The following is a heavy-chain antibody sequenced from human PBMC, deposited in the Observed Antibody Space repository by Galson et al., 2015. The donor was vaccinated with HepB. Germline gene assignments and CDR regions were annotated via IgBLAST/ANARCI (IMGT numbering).Heavy chain of an antibody. V-gene: IGHV3-30*18. Sequence: SLRLSCATSGFGFSSYDIHWVRQAPGKGLEWVADISDDGTNKYYAETVKGRFIIYRDNSKRTLSLQMNSLRVEDTVVYYCVKGPHSTGYYIGVDYWGQGTLVTVSS. CDR2: ISDDGTNK. J-gene: IGHJ4*02. D-gene: IGHD3-9*01. CDR1: GFGFSSYD. CDR3: VKGPHSTGYYIGVDY.